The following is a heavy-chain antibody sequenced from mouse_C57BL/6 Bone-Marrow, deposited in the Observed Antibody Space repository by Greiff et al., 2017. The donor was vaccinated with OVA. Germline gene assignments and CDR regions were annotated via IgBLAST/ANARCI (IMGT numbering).Heavy chain of an antibody. J-gene: IGHJ2*01. CDR3: ARAPHYYGSSYYFDD. D-gene: IGHD1-1*01. V-gene: IGHV1-22*01. CDR1: GYTFTDYN. CDR2: INPNNGGT. Sequence: VHVKQSGPELVKPGASVKMSCKASGYTFTDYNMHWVKQSHGKSLEWIGYINPNNGGTSYNQKFKGKATLTVNKSSSTAYMELRSLTSEDSAVYYCARAPHYYGSSYYFDDWGQGTTLTVSS.